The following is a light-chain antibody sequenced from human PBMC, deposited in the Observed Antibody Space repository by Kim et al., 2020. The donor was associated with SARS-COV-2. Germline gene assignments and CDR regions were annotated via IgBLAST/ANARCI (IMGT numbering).Light chain of an antibody. CDR2: DTN. Sequence: QSVLTQPPSVSGAPGQVITISCTGGRSNIGSGYDVHWYQHLPGAAPKLLIHDTNIRPSGVPDRFSGSKSGTSASLAITGLQAEDEADYYCQAYDSSLIGALFGGGTQLTVL. V-gene: IGLV1-40*01. CDR1: RSNIGSGYD. J-gene: IGLJ3*02. CDR3: QAYDSSLIGAL.